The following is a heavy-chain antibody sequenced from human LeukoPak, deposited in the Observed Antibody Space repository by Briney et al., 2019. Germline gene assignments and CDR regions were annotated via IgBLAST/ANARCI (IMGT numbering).Heavy chain of an antibody. V-gene: IGHV1-46*01. Sequence: ASVKVCCKAAGYTFTNFYMYWVRQAPGQGIEWVGIFNPISGGTNYPQKFQGRVTLTGNMSTSTVYMELSSLRSEDTAIYYWARGGIQLWQSYYDGWGQGTLVTVSS. D-gene: IGHD5-18*01. CDR1: GYTFTNFY. J-gene: IGHJ4*02. CDR3: ARGGIQLWQSYYDG. CDR2: FNPISGGT.